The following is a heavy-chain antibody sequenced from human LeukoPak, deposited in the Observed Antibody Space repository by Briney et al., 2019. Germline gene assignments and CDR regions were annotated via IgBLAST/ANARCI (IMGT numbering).Heavy chain of an antibody. J-gene: IGHJ5*02. CDR2: IYSDGAA. CDR3: ARSMTPHIAAAFDP. Sequence: GGSLRLSCAASGFTFSSYWMNWVRQASGKGLEWVAIIYSDGAAYYGDSVKGRFTISRDISKNTLYLQMNSLRVEDTAVYYCARSMTPHIAAAFDPWGQGTLVTVSS. D-gene: IGHD6-13*01. V-gene: IGHV3-53*01. CDR1: GFTFSSYW.